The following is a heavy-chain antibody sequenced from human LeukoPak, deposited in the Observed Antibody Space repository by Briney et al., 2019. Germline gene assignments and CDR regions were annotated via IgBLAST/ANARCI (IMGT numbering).Heavy chain of an antibody. Sequence: PGGSLRLSCAASGLTFSSYWMHWVRQAPGKGLVWVSRINSDGSTTNYADPVKGRFTISRDNAKNTMYLQMNSLRAEDTAVYYCVSRYCTITNCYKASGTGSFDIWGQGTMVSVSS. J-gene: IGHJ3*02. CDR2: INSDGSTT. CDR1: GLTFSSYW. V-gene: IGHV3-74*01. CDR3: VSRYCTITNCYKASGTGSFDI. D-gene: IGHD2-2*02.